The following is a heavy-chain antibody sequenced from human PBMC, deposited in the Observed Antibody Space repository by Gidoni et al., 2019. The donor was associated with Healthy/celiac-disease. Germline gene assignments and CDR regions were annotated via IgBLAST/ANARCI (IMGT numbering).Heavy chain of an antibody. CDR1: GGSFSGYY. V-gene: IGHV4-34*01. D-gene: IGHD1-26*01. CDR3: ASPFGSDAFDI. Sequence: QVQLQQWGAGLLKPSETLSLTCAVYGGSFSGYYWSWIRQPPGKGLEWSGEINHSGSTNYNPSLKSRVTISVDTSKNQFSLKLSSGTAADTAVYYCASPFGSDAFDIWGQGTMVTVSS. CDR2: INHSGST. J-gene: IGHJ3*02.